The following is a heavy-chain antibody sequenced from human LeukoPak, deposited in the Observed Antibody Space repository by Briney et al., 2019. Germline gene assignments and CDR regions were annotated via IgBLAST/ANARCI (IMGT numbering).Heavy chain of an antibody. D-gene: IGHD5-24*01. CDR1: GGPISSGSYY. J-gene: IGHJ4*02. V-gene: IGHV4-61*02. Sequence: KTSQTLSLTCTVSGGPISSGSYYWSWIRQPAGKGLEWIGRIYTSGSTNYNPSLKSRVTISVDTSKNQFSLKLSSVTAADTAVYYCARELATMLYYFDYWGQGTLVTVSS. CDR2: IYTSGST. CDR3: ARELATMLYYFDY.